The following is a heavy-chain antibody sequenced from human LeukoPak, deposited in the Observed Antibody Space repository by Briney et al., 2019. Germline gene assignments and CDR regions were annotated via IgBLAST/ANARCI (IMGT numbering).Heavy chain of an antibody. CDR1: GVTVTSNY. J-gene: IGHJ6*03. V-gene: IGHV3-66*02. CDR3: AREVPAYYMAV. CDR2: IYSGGST. Sequence: GGSLRLSCAASGVTVTSNYMSSGRQAPGKGLEWVSVIYSGGSTYYADSVKGRFTISRDNSKNTLYLQMNGLRAEDTAVYYCAREVPAYYMAVWGKGTTVTVSS.